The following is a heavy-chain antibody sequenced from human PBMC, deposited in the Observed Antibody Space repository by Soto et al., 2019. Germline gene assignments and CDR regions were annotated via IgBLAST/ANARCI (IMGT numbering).Heavy chain of an antibody. V-gene: IGHV4-39*02. CDR3: ARDPVGDPYGYFAY. J-gene: IGHJ4*02. Sequence: PSETLSLTCTVSGGSMSSSSSYYWGWIRQPPGKGLEWIGTISYSGTTYYNPTLKSRVTISVDTSKNHFSLKLTSLTAADTAAYHCARDPVGDPYGYFAYWGQGTPVTVSS. CDR1: GGSMSSSSSYY. D-gene: IGHD2-21*02. CDR2: ISYSGTT.